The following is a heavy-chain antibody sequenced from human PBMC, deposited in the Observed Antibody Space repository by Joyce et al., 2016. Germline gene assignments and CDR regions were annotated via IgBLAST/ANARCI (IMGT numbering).Heavy chain of an antibody. CDR2: IYYSGST. Sequence: LVKPSETLSLTCTVSGGSISSYYWNWIRQPPGKGLEWNGYIYYSGSTNYNPSLKSRVTISVDTSKNQFSLKLSSVTAADTVVYYCARDRGSSTFFYYYYYMDVWGKGTTVTVSS. CDR3: ARDRGSSTFFYYYYYMDV. CDR1: GGSISSYY. V-gene: IGHV4-59*01. D-gene: IGHD6-13*01. J-gene: IGHJ6*03.